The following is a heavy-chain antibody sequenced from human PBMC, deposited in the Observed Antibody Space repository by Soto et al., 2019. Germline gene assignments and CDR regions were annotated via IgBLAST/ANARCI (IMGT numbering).Heavy chain of an antibody. J-gene: IGHJ2*01. CDR1: QFTFSYYA. V-gene: IGHV3-23*01. D-gene: IGHD6-6*01. CDR2: ISGAGGST. Sequence: EVQLLESGGGLVQPGGSLRLSCAASQFTFSYYAMGWVRQAPGKGLEWVSLISGAGGSTNYADSGKGRFAISRDNSENTLYLQMNSLSAEDTAVYYCAKGRPPFDLWGRGTLVIVSS. CDR3: AKGRPPFDL.